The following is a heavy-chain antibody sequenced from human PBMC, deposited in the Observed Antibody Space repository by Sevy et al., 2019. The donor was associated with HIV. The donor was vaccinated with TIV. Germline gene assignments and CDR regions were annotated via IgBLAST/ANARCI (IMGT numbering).Heavy chain of an antibody. D-gene: IGHD3-22*01. V-gene: IGHV5-51*01. Sequence: GESLKISCKGSGYSFSNYWIGWVRQMPGKGLEWMGIIYPGDSDSRYSPSFEGQVTISADKSITTAYLQWSSLKASDTAIYYCARRMVYYIFRTTASSFDYRGQGTLVTVSS. J-gene: IGHJ4*02. CDR1: GYSFSNYW. CDR2: IYPGDSDS. CDR3: ARRMVYYIFRTTASSFDY.